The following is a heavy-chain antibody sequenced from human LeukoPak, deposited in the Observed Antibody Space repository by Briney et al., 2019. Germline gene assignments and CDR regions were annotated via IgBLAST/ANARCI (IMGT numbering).Heavy chain of an antibody. CDR2: IYTSGST. D-gene: IGHD3-10*01. J-gene: IGHJ6*03. Sequence: SETLSLTCTVSGGSISSGSYYWSWIRQPAGKGLEWIGRIYTSGSTNYNPSLKSRVAISVDTSKNQFSLKLSSVTAADTAVYYCARDRGRSAYYMDVWGKGTTVTVSS. CDR1: GGSISSGSYY. V-gene: IGHV4-61*02. CDR3: ARDRGRSAYYMDV.